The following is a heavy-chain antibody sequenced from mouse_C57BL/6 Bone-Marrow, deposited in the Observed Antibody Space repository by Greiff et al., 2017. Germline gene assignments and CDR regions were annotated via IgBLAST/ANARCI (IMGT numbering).Heavy chain of an antibody. CDR3: ARLSLGLYWYFDV. CDR2: IYPGSGNT. CDR1: GYTFTDYY. D-gene: IGHD4-1*01. J-gene: IGHJ1*03. V-gene: IGHV1-76*01. Sequence: LQESGAELVRPGASVKLSCKASGYTFTDYYINWVKQRPGQGLEWIARIYPGSGNTYYNEKFKGKATLTAEKSSSTAYMQLSSLTSEDSAVYFCARLSLGLYWYFDVWGTGTTVTVSS.